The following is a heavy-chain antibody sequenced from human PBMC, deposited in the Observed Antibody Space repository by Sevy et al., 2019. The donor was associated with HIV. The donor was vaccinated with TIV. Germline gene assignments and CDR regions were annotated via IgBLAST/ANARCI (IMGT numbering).Heavy chain of an antibody. Sequence: SETLSLTCTVSGGSISSSSYYWGWIRQPPGKGLEWIGSIYYSGSTYYNPSLKSQVTISVDTSKNQFSLKLSSVTAADTAVYYCARQVGSGWYNYFDYWGQGTLVTVSS. CDR1: GGSISSSSYY. CDR3: ARQVGSGWYNYFDY. J-gene: IGHJ4*02. V-gene: IGHV4-39*01. D-gene: IGHD6-19*01. CDR2: IYYSGST.